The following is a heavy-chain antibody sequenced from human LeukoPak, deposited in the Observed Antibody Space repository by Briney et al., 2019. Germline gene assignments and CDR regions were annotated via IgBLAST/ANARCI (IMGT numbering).Heavy chain of an antibody. CDR1: GYTFTSYD. V-gene: IGHV1-8*01. Sequence: ASAKVSCKDSGYTFTSYDINWVRQATGQGLEWMGWMNPNSGNTGYAQKFQGRVTMTRNTSISTAYMELSGLRSEDTVVYYCARGPRYCSSTSCRTGGYWGQGTLVTVSS. D-gene: IGHD2-2*01. J-gene: IGHJ4*02. CDR3: ARGPRYCSSTSCRTGGY. CDR2: MNPNSGNT.